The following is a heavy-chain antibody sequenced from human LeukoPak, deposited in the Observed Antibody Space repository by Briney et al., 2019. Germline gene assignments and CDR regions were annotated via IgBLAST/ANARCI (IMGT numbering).Heavy chain of an antibody. Sequence: SETLSLTCAVSGESHSRFYWSWIRQSPGRGLEWIGEINHSGSPNYNPSLKSRVTISVDTSKNQFSLKLSSVTAADTAVYYCARGPHCSSTSCPPAFDIWGQGTMVTVSS. CDR1: GESHSRFY. CDR3: ARGPHCSSTSCPPAFDI. J-gene: IGHJ3*02. CDR2: INHSGSP. V-gene: IGHV4-34*01. D-gene: IGHD2-2*01.